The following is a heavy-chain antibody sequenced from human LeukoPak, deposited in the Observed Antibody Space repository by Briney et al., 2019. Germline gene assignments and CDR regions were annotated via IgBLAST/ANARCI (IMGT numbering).Heavy chain of an antibody. CDR2: IIPIFGTA. D-gene: IGHD3-10*01. J-gene: IGHJ5*02. Sequence: ASVKVSCKASGGTFISYAISWVRQAPGQGLEWMGGIIPIFGTANYAQKFQGRVTISADESTSTAYMELSSLRSEDTAVYYCARDHGGHYYGSGSSLNVYWFDPWGQGTLVTVCS. V-gene: IGHV1-69*13. CDR1: GGTFISYA. CDR3: ARDHGGHYYGSGSSLNVYWFDP.